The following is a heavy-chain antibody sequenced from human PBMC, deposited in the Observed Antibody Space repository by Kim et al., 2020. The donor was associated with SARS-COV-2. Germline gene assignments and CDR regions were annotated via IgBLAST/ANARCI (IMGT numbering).Heavy chain of an antibody. CDR3: ARVEDYGGHYDY. J-gene: IGHJ4*02. Sequence: NYAQKIQRRVTSTADESTGTAYMELSSLRSEDAAVYYCARVEDYGGHYDYWGQGTLVTVSS. V-gene: IGHV1-69*01. D-gene: IGHD4-17*01.